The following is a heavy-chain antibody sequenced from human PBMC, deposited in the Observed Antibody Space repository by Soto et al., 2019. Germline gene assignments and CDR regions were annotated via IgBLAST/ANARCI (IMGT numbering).Heavy chain of an antibody. V-gene: IGHV4-59*11. J-gene: IGHJ3*02. CDR3: ARGNDWKSSTFDI. CDR1: GGSLTDHY. CDR2: VYYSGAT. Sequence: QVQLQESGPGLVKPSETLSLTCTVAGGSLTDHYWNWFRQSPGRGLQWIGYVYYSGATSYNPSLPSRVTMTVDTSKNQFSLKLRSVTAADTAVDFCARGNDWKSSTFDIWGQGTMVSVSS. D-gene: IGHD2-21*01.